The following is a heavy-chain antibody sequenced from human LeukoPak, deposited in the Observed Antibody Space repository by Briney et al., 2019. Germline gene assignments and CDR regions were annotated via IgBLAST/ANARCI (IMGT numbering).Heavy chain of an antibody. CDR2: IIPILGIA. Sequence: SVTLSFTSSGGTFTIYAISWGRQAPGHGLGLMGRIIPILGIANYGQKFQGRVTITGDKSTSAAYMELSSLRSEDTAVYYCARDNRVGGYYYDSSGYLGEIDYWGQGTLVTVSS. CDR3: ARDNRVGGYYYDSSGYLGEIDY. D-gene: IGHD3-22*01. CDR1: GGTFTIYA. J-gene: IGHJ4*02. V-gene: IGHV1-69*04.